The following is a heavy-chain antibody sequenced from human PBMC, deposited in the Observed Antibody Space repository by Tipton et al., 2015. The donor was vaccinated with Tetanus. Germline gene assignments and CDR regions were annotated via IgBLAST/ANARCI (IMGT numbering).Heavy chain of an antibody. CDR3: ASPSGWHHKKYYYYGMDV. D-gene: IGHD2-15*01. Sequence: SLRLSCAASGFTFSSYSMNWVRQAPGKGLEWVSSISSSSSYIYYADSVKGRFTISRDNAKNSLYLQMNSLRAEDTAVYYCASPSGWHHKKYYYYGMDVWGQGTTVTVSS. CDR2: ISSSSSYI. J-gene: IGHJ6*02. V-gene: IGHV3-21*01. CDR1: GFTFSSYS.